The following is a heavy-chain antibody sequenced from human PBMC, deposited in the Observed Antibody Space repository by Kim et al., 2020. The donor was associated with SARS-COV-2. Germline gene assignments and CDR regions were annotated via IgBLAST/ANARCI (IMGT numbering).Heavy chain of an antibody. CDR3: AKSPPGAFDI. CDR2: ISYDGSNK. Sequence: GGSLRLSCAASGFTFSSYGMHWVRQAPGKGLEWVAVISYDGSNKYYADSVKGRFTISRDNSKNTLYLQMNSLRAEDTAVYYCAKSPPGAFDIWGQGTMVTVSS. V-gene: IGHV3-30*18. J-gene: IGHJ3*02. CDR1: GFTFSSYG.